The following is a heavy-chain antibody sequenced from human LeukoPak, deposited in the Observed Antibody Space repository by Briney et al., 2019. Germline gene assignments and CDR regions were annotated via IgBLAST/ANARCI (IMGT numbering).Heavy chain of an antibody. CDR1: GGSISSSSYY. CDR2: IYYSGST. Sequence: SETLSLTCTVSGGSISSSSYYWGWIRQPPGKGLEWIGSIYYSGSTYYNPSLKSRVTISVNTSKNQFSLKLSSVTAADTAVYYRASSGTGITMIVVDWGQGTLVTVSS. J-gene: IGHJ4*02. CDR3: ASSGTGITMIVVD. V-gene: IGHV4-39*01. D-gene: IGHD3-22*01.